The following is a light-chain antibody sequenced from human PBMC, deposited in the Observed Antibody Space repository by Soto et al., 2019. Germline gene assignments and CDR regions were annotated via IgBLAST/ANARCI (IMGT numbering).Light chain of an antibody. CDR2: EVN. V-gene: IGLV2-8*01. J-gene: IGLJ1*01. CDR3: TSYAGGNIV. Sequence: QSALTQPPSASGSPGQSVTISCTGTSSDVGGYNFVSWYQQYPGKVPKLMVYEVNKRPSGVPDRFSGSKSGNTASLTVSGLQAADEADYYCTSYAGGNIVFGTGTKVNGL. CDR1: SSDVGGYNF.